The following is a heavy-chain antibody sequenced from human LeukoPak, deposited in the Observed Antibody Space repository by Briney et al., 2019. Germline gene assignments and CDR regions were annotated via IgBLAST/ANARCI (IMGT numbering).Heavy chain of an antibody. D-gene: IGHD3-3*01. Sequence: GGSLRLSCAASGFTFSNYAMSWVRQAPGKGLEWVSSISDSGASTYYADSVKGRITISRDNSKNTLYLQMNSLRAEDTAVYYCAKGRPYYDFWSGYYTWGQGTLVTVSS. CDR2: ISDSGAST. CDR3: AKGRPYYDFWSGYYT. V-gene: IGHV3-23*01. J-gene: IGHJ4*02. CDR1: GFTFSNYA.